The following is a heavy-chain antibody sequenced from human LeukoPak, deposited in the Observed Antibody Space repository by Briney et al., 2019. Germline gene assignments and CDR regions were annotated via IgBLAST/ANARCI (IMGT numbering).Heavy chain of an antibody. CDR1: GYTFTGYY. CDR3: ARVNTGYSSSWEFDY. CDR2: INPNSGGT. D-gene: IGHD6-13*01. V-gene: IGHV1-2*02. Sequence: ASVKVSCKASGYTFTGYYMHWVRQAPGQGLEWMGWINPNSGGTNYAQKFQGRVTMTRDTSISTAYMELSRLRSDDTAVYYCARVNTGYSSSWEFDYWGQGTLVTVSS. J-gene: IGHJ4*02.